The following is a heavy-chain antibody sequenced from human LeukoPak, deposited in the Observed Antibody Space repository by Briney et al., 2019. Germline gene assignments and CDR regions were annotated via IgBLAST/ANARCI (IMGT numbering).Heavy chain of an antibody. J-gene: IGHJ4*02. CDR2: IRYDGSNK. CDR1: GFTFSSYG. CDR3: AKDLEYYGSGSHYGPIGYFDY. D-gene: IGHD3-10*01. Sequence: GGSLRLSCAASGFTFSSYGMHRVRQAPGKGLEWVAFIRYDGSNKYYADSVKGRFTISRDNSKNTLYLQMNSLRAEDTAVYYCAKDLEYYGSGSHYGPIGYFDYWGQGTLVTVSS. V-gene: IGHV3-30*02.